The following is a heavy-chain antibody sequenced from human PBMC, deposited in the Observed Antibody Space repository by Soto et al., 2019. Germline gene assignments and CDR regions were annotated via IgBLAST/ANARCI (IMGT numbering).Heavy chain of an antibody. Sequence: EVQLLESGGGLVKPGGSLRLSCAASGFTFRSYSMNWVRQAPGKGLEWVSSISLSSSYIYYPDSVKGRFTISRDNAKNSMYLQMNSLGAEDTDVYDCARERGYSSGWHYYFDCWGQGTLVTVS. J-gene: IGHJ4*02. D-gene: IGHD6-19*01. V-gene: IGHV3-21*06. CDR2: ISLSSSYI. CDR1: GFTFRSYS. CDR3: ARERGYSSGWHYYFDC.